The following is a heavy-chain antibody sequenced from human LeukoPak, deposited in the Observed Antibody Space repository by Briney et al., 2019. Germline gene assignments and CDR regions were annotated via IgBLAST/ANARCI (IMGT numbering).Heavy chain of an antibody. CDR3: SSRIVVSPTAIETWFDS. Sequence: SETLSLTCAVSGASLSSSTYFWGWIRQPPGAGPEWLGRVSHSGATYYNPSLKSRVTISLDTSKNQITLTLTSVTAAGTALYFGSSRIVVSPTAIETWFDSWGQGTLVTVS. D-gene: IGHD2-2*01. CDR1: GASLSSSTYF. CDR2: VSHSGAT. J-gene: IGHJ5*01. V-gene: IGHV4-39*06.